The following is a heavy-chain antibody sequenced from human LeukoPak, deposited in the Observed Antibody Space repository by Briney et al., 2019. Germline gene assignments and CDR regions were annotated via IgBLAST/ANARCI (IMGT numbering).Heavy chain of an antibody. CDR1: GGSISSYY. CDR3: ARGRYGSGSYYFDY. J-gene: IGHJ4*02. V-gene: IGHV4-59*12. D-gene: IGHD3-10*01. Sequence: PSETLSLTCTVSGGSISSYYWSWIRQPPGKGLEWIGYIYYSGSTNYNPSLKSRVTISVDTSKNQFSLKLSSVTAADTAVYYCARGRYGSGSYYFDYWGQGTLVTVSS. CDR2: IYYSGST.